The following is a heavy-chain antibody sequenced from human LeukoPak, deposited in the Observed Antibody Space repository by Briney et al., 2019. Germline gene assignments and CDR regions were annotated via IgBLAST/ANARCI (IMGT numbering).Heavy chain of an antibody. Sequence: PSETLSLTCTVSGGSISTYYWSWIRQPPGKGLEYIGYIYYGGSTNYNPSLKSRVTMSLDTSKNQFSLRLSSVTAADTAVYYCAREEVPHGFDIWGQGTMVTVSS. CDR1: GGSISTYY. CDR3: AREEVPHGFDI. CDR2: IYYGGST. J-gene: IGHJ3*02. V-gene: IGHV4-59*01.